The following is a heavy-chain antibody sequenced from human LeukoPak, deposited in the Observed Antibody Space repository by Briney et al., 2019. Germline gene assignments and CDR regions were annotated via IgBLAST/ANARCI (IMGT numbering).Heavy chain of an antibody. CDR1: GGSISSYY. Sequence: SETLSLTCTVSGGSISSYYWSWIRQPPGKGLEWIGYIYYSGSTNYNPSLKSRVTISVDTSKNQFSLKLSSVTAADTAVYYCASQAYSSGYLNWFDPWGQGTLVTVSS. D-gene: IGHD3-22*01. CDR3: ASQAYSSGYLNWFDP. CDR2: IYYSGST. J-gene: IGHJ5*02. V-gene: IGHV4-59*01.